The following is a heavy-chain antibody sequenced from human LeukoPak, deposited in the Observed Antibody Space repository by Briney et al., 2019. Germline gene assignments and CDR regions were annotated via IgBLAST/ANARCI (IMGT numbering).Heavy chain of an antibody. CDR2: ITNSGSTM. D-gene: IGHD1-1*01. V-gene: IGHV3-48*04. CDR3: ARDLLRWKASDSFNY. J-gene: IGHJ4*02. CDR1: GFTFRSYA. Sequence: PGGSLRLTCAAAGFTFRSYAMSWVRQAPGKGLECVSYITNSGSTMYYADSVKGRFTISRDNAKNSLWLQMNSLRAEDTAVYYCARDLLRWKASDSFNYWGQGTLVTVSS.